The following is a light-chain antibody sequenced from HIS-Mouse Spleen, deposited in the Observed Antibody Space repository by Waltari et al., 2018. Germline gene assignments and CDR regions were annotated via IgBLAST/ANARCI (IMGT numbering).Light chain of an antibody. J-gene: IGLJ1*01. V-gene: IGLV2-11*01. CDR3: CSYAGSYSYV. CDR1: SSDVGGYNY. Sequence: QSALTQPRSVSGSPGQSVTISCTGTSSDVGGYNYVAWYQQHPGKAPKLMIYDVSKRPSGVANRFSSSKSGNTTSLTISRLQAEDEAGYCCCSYAGSYSYVFATGTKVTVL. CDR2: DVS.